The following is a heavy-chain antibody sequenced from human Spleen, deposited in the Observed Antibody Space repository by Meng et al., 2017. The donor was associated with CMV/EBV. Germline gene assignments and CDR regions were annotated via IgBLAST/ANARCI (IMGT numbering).Heavy chain of an antibody. V-gene: IGHV4-31*02. CDR3: ARHFYGDTSWFDP. D-gene: IGHD4-17*01. J-gene: IGHJ5*02. Sequence: VSGASIDSGGYYWSWIRQRPGKGLEWIGFIYYSGITYYNPSLKSRTTMSADTSKNQFSLKLKSVTAADTAVYYCARHFYGDTSWFDPWGQGTLVTVSS. CDR2: IYYSGIT. CDR1: GASIDSGGYY.